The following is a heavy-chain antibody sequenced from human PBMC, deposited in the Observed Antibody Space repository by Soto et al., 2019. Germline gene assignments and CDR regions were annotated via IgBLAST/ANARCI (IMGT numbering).Heavy chain of an antibody. V-gene: IGHV1-8*01. J-gene: IGHJ4*02. D-gene: IGHD5-18*01. Sequence: QVQLVQSGAEVKKPGASVKVSCKASGDTFTTYDINWVRQATGQGLEWMGWMNPNSGNTGYAQKFQGRVTMTRNTSINTAYMELSSLRSEDAAIYYCARAFRKVDGNSYGSFDSWGQGTLVTVSS. CDR1: GDTFTTYD. CDR2: MNPNSGNT. CDR3: ARAFRKVDGNSYGSFDS.